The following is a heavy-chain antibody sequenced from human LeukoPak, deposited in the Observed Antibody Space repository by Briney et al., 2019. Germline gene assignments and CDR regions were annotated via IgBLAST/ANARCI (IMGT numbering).Heavy chain of an antibody. CDR1: GFTFSSYA. CDR2: ISVSGSST. CDR3: AKYGLSTWFYLDC. J-gene: IGHJ4*02. V-gene: IGHV3-23*01. Sequence: GGSLRLSCAAYGFTFSSYAMSWVRQAPGKGLEWVSGISVSGSSTHYADSMKGRFTNSRDNSKNTLYLQMNSLRAEDTAVYYCAKYGLSTWFYLDCWGQGTLVTVSS. D-gene: IGHD6-13*01.